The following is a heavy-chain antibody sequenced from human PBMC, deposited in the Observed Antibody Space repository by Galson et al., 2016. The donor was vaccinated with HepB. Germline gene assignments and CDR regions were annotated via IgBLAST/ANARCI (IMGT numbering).Heavy chain of an antibody. CDR1: RFTFSSYW. J-gene: IGHJ3*02. CDR3: VSPLHNDGNSGMAFDI. V-gene: IGHV3-74*01. CDR2: ISVDASGT. Sequence: SLRLSCADSRFTFSSYWMHWVRQVPGKEPVWVSVISVDASGTRYADSVKGRFTISRDNTKNTLYLQMNSLRADDTAVYSCVSPLHNDGNSGMAFDIWGQGTMVTVSS. D-gene: IGHD4-23*01.